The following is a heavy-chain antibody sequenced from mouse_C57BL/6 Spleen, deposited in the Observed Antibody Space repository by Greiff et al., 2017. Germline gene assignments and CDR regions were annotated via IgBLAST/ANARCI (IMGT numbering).Heavy chain of an antibody. CDR2: ISYDGSN. J-gene: IGHJ2*01. Sequence: EVKLQESGPGLVKPSQSLSLTCSVTGYSITSGYYWNWIRQFPGNKLEWMGYISYDGSNNYNPSLKNRISITRDTSKNQFFLKLNSVTTEDTATYYCALPAYWGQGTTLTVSS. V-gene: IGHV3-6*01. CDR3: ALPAY. CDR1: GYSITSGYY.